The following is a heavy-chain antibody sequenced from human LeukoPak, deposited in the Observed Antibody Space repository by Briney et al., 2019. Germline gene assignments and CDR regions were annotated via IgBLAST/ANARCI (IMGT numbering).Heavy chain of an antibody. D-gene: IGHD3-3*01. CDR1: GGSISNYD. CDR2: IYVSGST. J-gene: IGHJ3*01. Sequence: SETLSLTCTVSGGSISNYDWSWIRQSPGKGLEWIRYIYVSGSTSYNPPLKSRVTISVDTSKNQFSLKLSSVTAADTAVYYCARLVYDFWAGYYMDLWGQGTMVTVSS. V-gene: IGHV4-59*01. CDR3: ARLVYDFWAGYYMDL.